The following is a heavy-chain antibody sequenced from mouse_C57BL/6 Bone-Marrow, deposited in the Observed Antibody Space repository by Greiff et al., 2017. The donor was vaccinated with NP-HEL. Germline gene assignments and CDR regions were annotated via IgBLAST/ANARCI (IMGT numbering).Heavy chain of an antibody. CDR2: IDPSDSYT. CDR1: GYTFTSYW. V-gene: IGHV1-59*01. CDR3: ARSLHYGSSYGFAY. Sequence: QVQLQQPGAELVRPGTSVKLSCKASGYTFTSYWMHWVKQRPGQGLEWIGVIDPSDSYTNYNQKFKGKATLTVDTSSSTAYMQLSSLTSEDSAVDYCARSLHYGSSYGFAYWGQGTLVTVSA. J-gene: IGHJ3*01. D-gene: IGHD1-1*01.